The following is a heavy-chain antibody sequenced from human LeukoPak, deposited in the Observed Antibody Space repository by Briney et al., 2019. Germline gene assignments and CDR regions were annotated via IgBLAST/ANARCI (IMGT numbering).Heavy chain of an antibody. CDR2: IFYSGST. CDR1: GGSISSSSYY. J-gene: IGHJ6*02. V-gene: IGHV4-39*07. CDR3: ASHYYDSTNYYYGMDV. Sequence: SETLSLTCTVSGGSISSSSYYWGWIRQPPGKGLEWIGSIFYSGSTYYNPSLKSRVTISVDKSKNQFSLKLSSVTAADTAVYYCASHYYDSTNYYYGMDVWGQGTTVTVSS. D-gene: IGHD3-22*01.